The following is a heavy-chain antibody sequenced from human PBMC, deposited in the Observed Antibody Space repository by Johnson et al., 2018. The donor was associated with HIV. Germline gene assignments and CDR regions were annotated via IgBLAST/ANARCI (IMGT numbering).Heavy chain of an antibody. CDR3: ARLRRSSEKGFDI. Sequence: VQLVESGGGLVQPGGSLRLSCAASGFTFSHYWLSWVRQAPGKGLEWVSNIKQDVSEKYYVDSVKGRFTISRENAKNSVYMQMNSLRAEDTAVYYCARLRRSSEKGFDIWGQGTMVIVSS. D-gene: IGHD6-6*01. CDR1: GFTFSHYW. V-gene: IGHV3-7*01. CDR2: IKQDVSEK. J-gene: IGHJ3*02.